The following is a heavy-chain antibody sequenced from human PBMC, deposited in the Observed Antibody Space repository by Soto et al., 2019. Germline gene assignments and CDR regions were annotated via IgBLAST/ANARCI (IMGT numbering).Heavy chain of an antibody. Sequence: QVQLVQSGAEVKKPGASVKVSCKTSGYTFTSYAMHWVRQAPGQRLEWMGWINAGNGNTKYSQKFQGRATITIDTSASTAYMELSSLRSEDTAIYYCARDLGGWPDYWGQGTLVTVSS. CDR3: ARDLGGWPDY. D-gene: IGHD6-19*01. V-gene: IGHV1-3*01. CDR2: INAGNGNT. J-gene: IGHJ4*02. CDR1: GYTFTSYA.